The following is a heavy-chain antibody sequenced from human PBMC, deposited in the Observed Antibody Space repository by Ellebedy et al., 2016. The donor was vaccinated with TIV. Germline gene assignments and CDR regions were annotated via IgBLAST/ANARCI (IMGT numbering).Heavy chain of an antibody. D-gene: IGHD6-19*01. Sequence: MPSETLSLTCTVSGGSISSSSYFWGWIRQPPGKGLEWIGSIFYSGTTNYNPSLKSRVTISVDKSKNQFSLKLSSVTAADTAVYYCARELVAGRVFDYWGQGTLVTVSS. CDR3: ARELVAGRVFDY. J-gene: IGHJ4*02. V-gene: IGHV4-39*07. CDR2: IFYSGTT. CDR1: GGSISSSSYF.